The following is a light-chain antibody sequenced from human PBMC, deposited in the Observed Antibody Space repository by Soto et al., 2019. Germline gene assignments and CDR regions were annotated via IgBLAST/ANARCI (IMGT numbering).Light chain of an antibody. CDR3: GTWDSSLSAFV. CDR2: DNN. V-gene: IGLV1-51*01. Sequence: SVLTQPPSVSAAPGQRVTVSCSGASKNIGDNYVSWYQQLPGTAPKLLIYDNNKRPSGIPDRFSGSKSGTSATLGITGLQTGDEADYYCGTWDSSLSAFVFGTGTKV. J-gene: IGLJ1*01. CDR1: SKNIGDNY.